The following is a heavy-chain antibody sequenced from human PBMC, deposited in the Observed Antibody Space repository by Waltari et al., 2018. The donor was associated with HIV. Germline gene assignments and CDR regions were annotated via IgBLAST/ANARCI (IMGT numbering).Heavy chain of an antibody. D-gene: IGHD2-8*01. CDR1: GSEFMDYD. J-gene: IGHJ5*02. CDR3: ARMYCTLSTCSRTNWFDP. V-gene: IGHV1-8*02. Sequence: VQLVQSGAEVKKPGASVKVSCKPSGSEFMDYDINWVRQAKGQWLEWMGWIDPKTGKTGTDQKIQGRMTMSVNVASQITFLDLRDLKSEDTATYFCARMYCTLSTCSRTNWFDPWGQGSSVTVSS. CDR2: IDPKTGKT.